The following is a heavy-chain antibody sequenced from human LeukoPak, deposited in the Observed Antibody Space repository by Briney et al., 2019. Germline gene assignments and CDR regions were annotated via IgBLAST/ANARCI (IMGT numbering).Heavy chain of an antibody. D-gene: IGHD4-23*01. Sequence: SETLSLTCTVSGGSISSGSYYWSWIRQPAGKGLEWIGRIYTSGSTNYNPSLKSRVTISVDTSKNQFSLKLSSVTAADTAVYYCARDRLGGGDYYYYMDVWGKGTTVTVSS. V-gene: IGHV4-61*02. J-gene: IGHJ6*03. CDR1: GGSISSGSYY. CDR2: IYTSGST. CDR3: ARDRLGGGDYYYYMDV.